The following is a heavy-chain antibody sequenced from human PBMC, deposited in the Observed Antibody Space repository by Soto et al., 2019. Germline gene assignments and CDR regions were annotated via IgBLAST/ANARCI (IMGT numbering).Heavy chain of an antibody. V-gene: IGHV6-1*01. CDR2: TYYRSKWYS. Sequence: SQTLSLAGVSSGDSVPSNSSACNLIRQSPSRGLEWLGRTYYRSKWYSDYAASVESRITVNPDTSKNHFSLQLNSVTPEDTAVYYCARGEQYSGRIFDYWGQGTLVTVSS. CDR3: ARGEQYSGRIFDY. J-gene: IGHJ4*02. CDR1: GDSVPSNSSA. D-gene: IGHD1-26*01.